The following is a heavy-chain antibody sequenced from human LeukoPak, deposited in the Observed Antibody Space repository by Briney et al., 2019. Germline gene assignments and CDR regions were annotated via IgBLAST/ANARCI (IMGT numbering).Heavy chain of an antibody. CDR2: ISYDGSNK. Sequence: PGRSLRLSCAASGFTFSSYAMHWVRQAPGKGLEWVAVISYDGSNKYYADSVKGRFTISRDNSKNTLYLQMNSLRAEDTAVYYCAKDFAIFAQWNAFDIWGQGTMVTVSS. D-gene: IGHD3-3*01. CDR1: GFTFSSYA. CDR3: AKDFAIFAQWNAFDI. J-gene: IGHJ3*02. V-gene: IGHV3-30-3*02.